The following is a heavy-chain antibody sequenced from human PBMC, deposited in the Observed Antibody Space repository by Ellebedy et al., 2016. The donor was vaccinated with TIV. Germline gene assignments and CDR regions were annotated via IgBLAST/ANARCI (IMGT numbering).Heavy chain of an antibody. CDR1: GFTFSSYA. V-gene: IGHV3-23*01. J-gene: IGHJ3*01. CDR3: AKEQIAGDGRWVFDL. CDR2: ISNTCSRT. D-gene: IGHD5-24*01. Sequence: PGGFLRLSCAASGFTFSSYAMSWVRQAPGKGLEWVSTISNTCSRTYYSDSVKGRFTISRDNSKHTLYLQMNRLRAEDTRIYYCAKEQIAGDGRWVFDLWGQGTMVTVSS.